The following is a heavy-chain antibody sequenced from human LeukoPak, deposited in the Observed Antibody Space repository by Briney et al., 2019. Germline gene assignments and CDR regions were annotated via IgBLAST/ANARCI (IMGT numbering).Heavy chain of an antibody. J-gene: IGHJ4*02. V-gene: IGHV1-2*02. D-gene: IGHD2-2*01. CDR3: ARETAAAHFDY. CDR2: INPNSGGT. CDR1: GYTFTAYY. Sequence: ASVKVSCKASGYTFTAYYMHWVRQAPGQGLEWMGWINPNSGGTNYEQKFQGRVTMTRDTSISTAYMELSRLRSDDTAVYYCARETAAAHFDYLGQGTLVTVSS.